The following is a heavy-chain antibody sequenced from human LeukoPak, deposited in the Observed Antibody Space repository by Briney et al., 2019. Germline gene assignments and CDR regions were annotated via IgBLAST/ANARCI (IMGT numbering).Heavy chain of an antibody. J-gene: IGHJ4*02. Sequence: GGSLRLSCAASGFTVSSNYMSGVRQAPGKGLEWVSVIYSGGSTYYADSVKGRFTISRDNSKNTLYLQMNSLRAEDTAVYYCARDRAAAGTGGYWGQGTLVTVSS. V-gene: IGHV3-53*01. CDR2: IYSGGST. CDR3: ARDRAAAGTGGY. CDR1: GFTVSSNY. D-gene: IGHD6-13*01.